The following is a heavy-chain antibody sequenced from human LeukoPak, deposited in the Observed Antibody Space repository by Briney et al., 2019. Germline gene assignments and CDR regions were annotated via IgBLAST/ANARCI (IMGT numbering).Heavy chain of an antibody. V-gene: IGHV3-23*01. CDR2: VNADGGNT. CDR3: TKRVKYGGTWDHFAD. D-gene: IGHD1-26*01. CDR1: GFTFDNYR. J-gene: IGHJ4*02. Sequence: GGSLRLSCAASGFTFDNYRMSWVRRAPGKGLEWVSTVNADGGNTYYADSVKGRFTISRDNSKSTLILQMNSLRVEDTALYYCTKRVKYGGTWDHFADWGQGTLVTVSS.